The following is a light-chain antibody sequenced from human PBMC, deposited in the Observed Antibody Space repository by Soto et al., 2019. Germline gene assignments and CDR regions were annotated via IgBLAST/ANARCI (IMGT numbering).Light chain of an antibody. CDR2: GAS. V-gene: IGKV3-15*01. J-gene: IGKJ4*01. CDR1: QSVRTN. Sequence: EIVMTQSPATLSVSPGERASLSCRASQSVRTNLAWYQQKPGQAPRLLIYGASTRATGIPARFSGSGSGTEFTLSIGSLQSEDFAVYYCQQYHNWVTFGGGTKVDIK. CDR3: QQYHNWVT.